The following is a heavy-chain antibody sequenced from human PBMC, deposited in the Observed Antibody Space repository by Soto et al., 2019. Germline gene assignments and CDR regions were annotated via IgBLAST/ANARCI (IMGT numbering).Heavy chain of an antibody. V-gene: IGHV1-69*13. CDR2: IIPIFGTA. J-gene: IGHJ6*02. CDR1: GGTFSSYA. D-gene: IGHD3-10*01. CDR3: VRVITIVRGPRNYYYYYGMDV. Sequence: ASVKVSCKASGGTFSSYAISWVRQAPGQGLEWKGGIIPIFGTANYAQKFQGRVTITADESTSTAYMELSSLRSEDTAVYCCVRVITIVRGPRNYYYYYGMDVWGQGTTVTVSS.